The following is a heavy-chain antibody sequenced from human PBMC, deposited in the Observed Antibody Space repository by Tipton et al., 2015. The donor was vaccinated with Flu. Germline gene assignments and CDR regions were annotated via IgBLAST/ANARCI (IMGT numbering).Heavy chain of an antibody. CDR1: GFTFSSYE. V-gene: IGHV3-48*03. D-gene: IGHD3-3*01. J-gene: IGHJ6*02. Sequence: SLRLSCAASGFTFSSYEMNWVRQAPGKGLEWVSYISSSGSTIYYADSVKGRFTISRDNAKNSLYLQMNSLRAEDTAVYYCARDRRNYYDFWSGYLGLHGLEVWGQWATVTVS. CDR3: ARDRRNYYDFWSGYLGLHGLEV. CDR2: ISSSGSTI.